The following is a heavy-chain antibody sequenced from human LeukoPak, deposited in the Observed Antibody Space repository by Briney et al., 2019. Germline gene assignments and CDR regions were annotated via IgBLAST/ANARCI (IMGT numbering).Heavy chain of an antibody. J-gene: IGHJ4*02. D-gene: IGHD6-19*01. Sequence: GRSLRLSCAASGFTFSSYAMHWVRQAPGKGLEWVAVISYDGSNKYYADSVKGRFTISRDNAENSLYLQMNSLRAEDTAVYYCARLMREYSSGSPSWGYWGQGTLVTVSS. CDR2: ISYDGSNK. CDR1: GFTFSSYA. V-gene: IGHV3-30-3*01. CDR3: ARLMREYSSGSPSWGY.